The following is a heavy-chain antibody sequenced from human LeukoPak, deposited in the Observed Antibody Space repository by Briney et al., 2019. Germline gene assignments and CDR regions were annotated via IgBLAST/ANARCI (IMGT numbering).Heavy chain of an antibody. V-gene: IGHV4-59*01. CDR2: IYYTGST. Sequence: SETLSLTCTVSGASISDYYWSWIRQRPGKGLEWIGYIYYTGSTNYNPSLKSRVTISVDTSKNQFSLKMSSVTAADTAIYYCAKVGAYNWFDPWGQGTLVTVSS. J-gene: IGHJ5*02. CDR1: GASISDYY. CDR3: AKVGAYNWFDP.